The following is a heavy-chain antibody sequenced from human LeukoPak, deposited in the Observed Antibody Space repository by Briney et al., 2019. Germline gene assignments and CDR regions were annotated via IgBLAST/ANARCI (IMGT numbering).Heavy chain of an antibody. Sequence: ASVKVSCKASGYSFNTYYMNWARQAPGQGLEWLGWINTDSGGTNYAQKFLGRVTMTRDKANSTAYLELSGLRSEDTAVYYCARGRAMVRGVIRNWFDPWGQGTLVTVSS. CDR3: ARGRAMVRGVIRNWFDP. V-gene: IGHV1-2*02. CDR1: GYSFNTYY. J-gene: IGHJ5*02. CDR2: INTDSGGT. D-gene: IGHD3-10*01.